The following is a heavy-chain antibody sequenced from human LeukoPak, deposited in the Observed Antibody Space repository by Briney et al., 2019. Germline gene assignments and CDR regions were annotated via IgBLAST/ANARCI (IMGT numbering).Heavy chain of an antibody. CDR2: VDQSGGT. J-gene: IGHJ5*02. D-gene: IGHD6-19*01. V-gene: IGHV4-34*01. Sequence: PSETLSLTCAVSGGSFSDDFWTWLRQFPGKGLEWIGEVDQSGGTNYNPSLKGRVSMSLDTSKNHFSLKLRSVTAADRALYFCARGFIAVAGTALNWFDPWGLGTLVTVSS. CDR3: ARGFIAVAGTALNWFDP. CDR1: GGSFSDDF.